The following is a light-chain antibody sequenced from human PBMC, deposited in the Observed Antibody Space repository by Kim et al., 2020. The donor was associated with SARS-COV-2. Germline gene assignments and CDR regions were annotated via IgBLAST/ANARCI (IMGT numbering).Light chain of an antibody. V-gene: IGKV1-39*01. CDR2: AAS. CDR3: QQSDTAPYT. Sequence: DIQMTQSPSSLSASVGDRVTITCRASQSISGYLNWNQQKPGKAPNLLIYAASNLQDGVPSRFSGSGFGTDFTLTIRSLQPEDLATYYCQQSDTAPYTFGQGTKLEI. J-gene: IGKJ2*01. CDR1: QSISGY.